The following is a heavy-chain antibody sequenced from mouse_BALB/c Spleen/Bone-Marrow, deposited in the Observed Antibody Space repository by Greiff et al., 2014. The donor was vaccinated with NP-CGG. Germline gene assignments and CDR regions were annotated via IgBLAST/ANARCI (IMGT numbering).Heavy chain of an antibody. Sequence: EVQLQQSGAELVKPGASVKLSCTASGFNIKDTHMHWVKQRPEQGLEWIGRIDPANGNTKYDPKFQGKATITADTSSNTAYLQLSSLTSEDTAVYYCARYDYGWYFYVWGAGTTVTVSS. D-gene: IGHD1-1*01. V-gene: IGHV14-3*02. CDR1: GFNIKDTH. J-gene: IGHJ1*01. CDR3: ARYDYGWYFYV. CDR2: IDPANGNT.